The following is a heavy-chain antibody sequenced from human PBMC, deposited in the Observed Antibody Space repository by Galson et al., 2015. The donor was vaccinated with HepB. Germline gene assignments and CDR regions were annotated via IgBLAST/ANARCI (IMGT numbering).Heavy chain of an antibody. Sequence: ETLSLTCFVSGDSISSGSYYWNWIRQPPGKGLEWIGHVSYSGFIKYNPSLESRVTISADMSKNHFFLKLTSVTAADTAVYYCARGRGYSSYDFAFWGQGILVTVSS. CDR3: ARGRGYSSYDFAF. CDR2: VSYSGFI. CDR1: GDSISSGSYY. D-gene: IGHD5-12*01. V-gene: IGHV4-61*03. J-gene: IGHJ4*02.